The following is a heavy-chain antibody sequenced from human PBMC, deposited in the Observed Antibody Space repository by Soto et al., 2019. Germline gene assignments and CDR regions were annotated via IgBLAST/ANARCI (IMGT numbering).Heavy chain of an antibody. D-gene: IGHD2-2*01. CDR2: TVIGGGT. CDR3: ARKPPSAIQGWAFGMDV. Sequence: EVQLVETGGGLIQPGGSLRLSCAASGFTVTDNYIIWVRQPPGKGLEWVSTTVIGGGTNYADTVKGRFTVSRDNSRNTLYLQMNNLRVEDTAVYYCARKPPSAIQGWAFGMDVWCQGTTVFVSS. CDR1: GFTVTDNY. J-gene: IGHJ6*02. V-gene: IGHV3-53*02.